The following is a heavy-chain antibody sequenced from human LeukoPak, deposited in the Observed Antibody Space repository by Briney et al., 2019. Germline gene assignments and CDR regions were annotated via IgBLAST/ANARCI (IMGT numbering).Heavy chain of an antibody. D-gene: IGHD3-3*01. V-gene: IGHV1-69*06. Sequence: ASVKVSCKASGGTFSSYAISWVRQAPGQGLEWMGGIIPIFGTANYAQKFQGRVTITADKSTSTAYMELSSLRSEDTAVYYCAGGAFGVVIIRVYYYYYMDVWGKGTTVTVSS. J-gene: IGHJ6*03. CDR2: IIPIFGTA. CDR3: AGGAFGVVIIRVYYYYYMDV. CDR1: GGTFSSYA.